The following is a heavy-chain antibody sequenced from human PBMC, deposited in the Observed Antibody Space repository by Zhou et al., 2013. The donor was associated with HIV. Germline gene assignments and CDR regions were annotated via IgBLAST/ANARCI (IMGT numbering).Heavy chain of an antibody. CDR3: ARAWADYDVLTGSEYTPYWYFDL. V-gene: IGHV4-30-2*01. CDR1: GGSMSSGGYS. Sequence: QVQLQESGSGLVKPSQTLSLTCAVSGGSMSSGGYSWSWIRQPPGKGLEWIGYIYHSGSTYYNPSLKSRVTISVDRSKNLFSLNLSSVTAADTAVYYCARAWADYDVLTGSEYTPYWYFDLVGPWPPCSLSP. J-gene: IGHJ2*01. CDR2: IYHSGST. D-gene: IGHD3-9*01.